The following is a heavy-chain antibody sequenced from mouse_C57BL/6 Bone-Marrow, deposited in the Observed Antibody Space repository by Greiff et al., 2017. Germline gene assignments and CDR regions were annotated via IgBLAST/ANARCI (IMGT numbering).Heavy chain of an antibody. CDR3: GITTVVGRFDY. V-gene: IGHV6-6*01. Sequence: EVMLVESGGGLVQPGGSMKLSCAASGFTFSDAWLDWVRQSPETGLEWVAEIRNKANNHATYYAESVKGRFTISRDDSKSSVYLQMNSLRAEDTGIYYCGITTVVGRFDYWGQGTTLTVSS. CDR2: IRNKANNHAT. J-gene: IGHJ2*01. D-gene: IGHD1-1*01. CDR1: GFTFSDAW.